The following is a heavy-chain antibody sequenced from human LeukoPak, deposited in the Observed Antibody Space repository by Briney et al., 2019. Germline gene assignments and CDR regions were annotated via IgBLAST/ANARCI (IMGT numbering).Heavy chain of an antibody. CDR1: GGSFSGYY. D-gene: IGHD3-16*01. CDR2: INHSGGT. V-gene: IGHV4-34*01. Sequence: SETLSLTCAVYGGSFSGYYWSWIRQPPGKGLEWIGEINHSGGTNYNPSLKSRVTISVDTSKNQFSLKLSSVTAADTAVYYCASRRRLRSYWYFDLWGRGTLVTVSS. CDR3: ASRRRLRSYWYFDL. J-gene: IGHJ2*01.